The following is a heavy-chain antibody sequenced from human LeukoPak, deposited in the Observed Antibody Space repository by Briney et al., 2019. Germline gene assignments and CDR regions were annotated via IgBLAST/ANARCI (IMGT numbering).Heavy chain of an antibody. CDR2: INDSGRA. Sequence: SETLSLTCAVYGGSFSNYYWSWIRQPPGKGLEWLADINDSGRANYNPSLMSRGTVSVDTSKNQFSLRLTSVTATDTAVYYCARRWNYGRNYYIDVWGKGATVSVSS. CDR3: ARRWNYGRNYYIDV. V-gene: IGHV4-34*01. D-gene: IGHD1-7*01. CDR1: GGSFSNYY. J-gene: IGHJ6*03.